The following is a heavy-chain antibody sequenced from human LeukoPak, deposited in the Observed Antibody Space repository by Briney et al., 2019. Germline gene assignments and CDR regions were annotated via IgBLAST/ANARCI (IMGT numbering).Heavy chain of an antibody. Sequence: GGSLRLSCAASGFTFSDYAMSWVRQAPSKGLEWVSAISGAGGSTYYADSVKGRFTISRDNSKSTLYLQMNSPRAEDTALYYCAKSGTIAARRGFDYWGQGTLVTVSS. CDR1: GFTFSDYA. V-gene: IGHV3-23*01. J-gene: IGHJ4*02. D-gene: IGHD6-6*01. CDR2: ISGAGGST. CDR3: AKSGTIAARRGFDY.